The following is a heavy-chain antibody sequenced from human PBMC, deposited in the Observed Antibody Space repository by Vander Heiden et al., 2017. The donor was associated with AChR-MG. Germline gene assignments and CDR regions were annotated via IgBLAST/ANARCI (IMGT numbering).Heavy chain of an antibody. CDR1: GFTFTRFA. J-gene: IGHJ4*02. CDR2: ISSDGITK. D-gene: IGHD5-12*01. CDR3: AKDLSGYGGFDY. Sequence: QVQLVESGGGVVQPGRSLRLSCPASGFTFTRFAMHWVRQAPGKGLEWAAIISSDGITKYYADSVKGRFSISRDNSKNTLSLQMNSLTVDDTAVYYCAKDLSGYGGFDYWGQGTLVTVSS. V-gene: IGHV3-30-3*01.